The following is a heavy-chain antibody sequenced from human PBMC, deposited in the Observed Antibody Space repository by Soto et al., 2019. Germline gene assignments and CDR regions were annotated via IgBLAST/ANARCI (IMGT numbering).Heavy chain of an antibody. CDR3: ARGNMVRGVIIRGGRYYGMDV. Sequence: TSETLSLTCAVYGGSFSGYYWSWIRQPPGKGLEWIGEINHSGSTNYNPSLKSRVTISVDTSKNQFSLKLSSVTAADTAVYYCARGNMVRGVIIRGGRYYGMDVWGQGTTVTVSS. V-gene: IGHV4-34*01. J-gene: IGHJ6*02. CDR2: INHSGST. D-gene: IGHD3-10*01. CDR1: GGSFSGYY.